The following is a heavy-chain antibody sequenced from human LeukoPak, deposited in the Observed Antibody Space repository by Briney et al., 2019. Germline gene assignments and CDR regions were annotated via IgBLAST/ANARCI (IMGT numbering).Heavy chain of an antibody. CDR1: GYTFTSYY. CDR2: INPSGGST. CDR3: ARDRVKTYDFWSGYHETRFDY. D-gene: IGHD3-3*01. V-gene: IGHV1-46*01. J-gene: IGHJ4*02. Sequence: ASVKVSCKASGYTFTSYYMHWVRQAPGQGLEWMGIINPSGGSTSYAQKFQGRVTMTRDTSTSTVYMELSSLRSEGTAVYYCARDRVKTYDFWSGYHETRFDYWGQGTLVTVSS.